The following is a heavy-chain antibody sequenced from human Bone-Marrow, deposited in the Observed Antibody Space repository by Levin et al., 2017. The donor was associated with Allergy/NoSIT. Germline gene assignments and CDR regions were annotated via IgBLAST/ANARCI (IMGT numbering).Heavy chain of an antibody. Sequence: SETLSLTCTVSGGSISSYYWSWIRQPPGKGLEWIGYIYYSGSTNYNPSLKSRVTISVDTSKNQFSLKLSSVTAADTAVYYCAREDSSSWSPNFDYWGQGTLVTVSS. CDR1: GGSISSYY. J-gene: IGHJ4*02. CDR2: IYYSGST. D-gene: IGHD6-13*01. CDR3: AREDSSSWSPNFDY. V-gene: IGHV4-59*01.